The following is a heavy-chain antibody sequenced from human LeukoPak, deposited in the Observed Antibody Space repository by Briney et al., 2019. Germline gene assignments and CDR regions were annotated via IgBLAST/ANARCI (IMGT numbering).Heavy chain of an antibody. CDR1: GFTFSGYA. Sequence: PGGPLRLSCVASGFTFSGYAMTWVRQTPGKGLEWVSSISGSGGSTYYADSVRGRFTISRDNSKNTLYVQMNSLRAEDTAVYYCAKGSRATAPYYYYYMDVWGKGTTVTVSS. J-gene: IGHJ6*03. CDR2: ISGSGGST. D-gene: IGHD5-12*01. V-gene: IGHV3-23*01. CDR3: AKGSRATAPYYYYYMDV.